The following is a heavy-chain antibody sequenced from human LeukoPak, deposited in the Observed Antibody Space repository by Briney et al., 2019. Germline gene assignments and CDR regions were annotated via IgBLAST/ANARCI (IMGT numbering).Heavy chain of an antibody. J-gene: IGHJ4*02. Sequence: EASVKVSCKVSGYTLTELSMHWVRQAPGKGLEWMGGFDPEDGETIYAQKFQGRVTMTEDTSTDTAYMELSSLRSEDTAVYYCCITIFGVVAHPYDYWGQGTLVTVSS. D-gene: IGHD3-3*01. CDR3: CITIFGVVAHPYDY. V-gene: IGHV1-24*01. CDR2: FDPEDGET. CDR1: GYTLTELS.